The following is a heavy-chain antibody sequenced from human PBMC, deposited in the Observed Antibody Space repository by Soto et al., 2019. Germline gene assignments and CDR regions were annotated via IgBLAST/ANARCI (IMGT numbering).Heavy chain of an antibody. D-gene: IGHD6-19*01. Sequence: EVQLLESGGGVVQPGGSRRLSCEASGFNFKKFAMGWVRQAPGEGLEWVSGISCWGGSTFYEDSVKVRFSLARDDSKNTLSLQLNSKRVDDTAHYYCAKADGEQWLIPHLDNWGQGTLVTVS. CDR2: ISCWGGST. CDR3: AKADGEQWLIPHLDN. J-gene: IGHJ4*02. CDR1: GFNFKKFA. V-gene: IGHV3-23*01.